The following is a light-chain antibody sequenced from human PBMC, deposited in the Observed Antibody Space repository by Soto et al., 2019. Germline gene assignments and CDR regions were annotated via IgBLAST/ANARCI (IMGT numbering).Light chain of an antibody. CDR3: SSRAGSNVV. Sequence: QSALTQPPSASGSPGQSVTISCTGTSSDIGGYNYVSWYQQHPGKAPKLMIYEVDKRPSGVPDRFSGSKSGNTASLTVSGLQAEDESDYYCSSRAGSNVVFGGGTK. CDR2: EVD. V-gene: IGLV2-8*01. CDR1: SSDIGGYNY. J-gene: IGLJ2*01.